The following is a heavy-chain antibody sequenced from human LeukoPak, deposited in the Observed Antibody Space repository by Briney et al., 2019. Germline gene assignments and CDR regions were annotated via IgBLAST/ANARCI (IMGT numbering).Heavy chain of an antibody. CDR3: ARMITWYFDL. D-gene: IGHD3-16*01. V-gene: IGHV4-39*01. CDR1: GGSISSSVYY. CDR2: IYYSGST. Sequence: PSETLSLTCAVSGGSISSSVYYWGWIRLPPGKGLEWIGSIYYSGSTYYNPSLKSRVTISVDTSKNQFSLRLSSVTASDTAVYYCARMITWYFDLWGRGTLVTVSS. J-gene: IGHJ2*01.